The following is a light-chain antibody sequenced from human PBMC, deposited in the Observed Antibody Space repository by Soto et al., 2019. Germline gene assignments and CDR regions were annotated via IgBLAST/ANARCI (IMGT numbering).Light chain of an antibody. Sequence: QSALTQPASVSGSPGQSITISCTGTRSDVGGYNYVSWYQQHPGKAPKLMIYEVSNRPSGVSNRFSGSKSGNTASLTISGRQAEDEADYYCSSYTSSSTPYVFGTGTKLTVL. V-gene: IGLV2-14*01. CDR1: RSDVGGYNY. CDR3: SSYTSSSTPYV. J-gene: IGLJ1*01. CDR2: EVS.